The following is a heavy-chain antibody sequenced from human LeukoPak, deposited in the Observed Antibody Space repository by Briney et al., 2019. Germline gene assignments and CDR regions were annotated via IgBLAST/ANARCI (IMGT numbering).Heavy chain of an antibody. CDR3: ARFGSRYCSSTSCYDAFDI. J-gene: IGHJ3*02. Sequence: GASVKVSCKASGYTFTSHGISWVRQAPGRGLEWMGWISAYNGNTNYAQKLQGRVTMTTDTSTSTAYMELRSLRSDDTAVYYCARFGSRYCSSTSCYDAFDIWGQGTMVTVSS. D-gene: IGHD2-2*01. CDR2: ISAYNGNT. CDR1: GYTFTSHG. V-gene: IGHV1-18*01.